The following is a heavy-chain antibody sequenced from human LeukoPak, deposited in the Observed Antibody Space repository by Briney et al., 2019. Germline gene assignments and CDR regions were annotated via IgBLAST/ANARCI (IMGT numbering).Heavy chain of an antibody. V-gene: IGHV3-23*01. CDR2: IFPSGGEI. CDR1: GFTFSTFA. J-gene: IGHJ4*02. D-gene: IGHD2-8*02. Sequence: PGRSLRLSCAAPGFTFSTFAMIWVRQPPGKGLEWVSSIFPSGGEIHYADSVRGQFTISRDNSKSTLSLQMNSLRAEDTAIYYCATYRQVLLPFESWGQGTLVTVSS. CDR3: ATYRQVLLPFES.